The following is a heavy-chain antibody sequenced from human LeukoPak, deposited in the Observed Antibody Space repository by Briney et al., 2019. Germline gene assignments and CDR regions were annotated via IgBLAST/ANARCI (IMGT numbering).Heavy chain of an antibody. CDR3: AHRVRYNTGRGVGWFDP. CDR1: GFSLSTPGLG. J-gene: IGHJ5*02. V-gene: IGHV2-5*02. CDR2: IYWDDAK. Sequence: SGPTLVNPTQTLTLTCTFSGFSLSTPGLGVGWIRQPPGKGLEWLAFIYWDDAKRYSPSVKGRVSITKDTSKNQVVLTMTNLDPGDTATYYCAHRVRYNTGRGVGWFDPLGQGTLVTVST. D-gene: IGHD1-14*01.